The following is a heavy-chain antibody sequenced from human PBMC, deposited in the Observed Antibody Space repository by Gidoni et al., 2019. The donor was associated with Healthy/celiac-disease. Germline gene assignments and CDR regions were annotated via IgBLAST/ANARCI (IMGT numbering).Heavy chain of an antibody. J-gene: IGHJ4*02. CDR3: ASHAARRWSYFDY. CDR1: GGAISSSSYY. Sequence: QLQLQESGPGLVKPSETLSLTCTVSGGAISSSSYYWGWIRQPPGKGLEWIGSIYYSGSTYYNPSLKSRVTISVDTSKNKFSLKLSSVTAAGAAVYYCASHAARRWSYFDYWGQGTLVTVSS. D-gene: IGHD6-6*01. V-gene: IGHV4-39*01. CDR2: IYYSGST.